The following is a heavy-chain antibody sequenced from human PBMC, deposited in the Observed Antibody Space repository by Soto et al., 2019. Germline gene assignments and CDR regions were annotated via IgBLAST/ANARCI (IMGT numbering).Heavy chain of an antibody. D-gene: IGHD2-2*02. CDR1: GFIFSGSA. Sequence: EVQLVESGGGLVQPGGSLKLSCAASGFIFSGSAIHWVRQASGKGLEWVGRIRSRANNIATSSAASVKGRFTFSRDDSKNTPYLQMNTLKPEDTAVYYCARGQGAAIGDYYYHVMDVWGQGTTVTVSS. CDR2: IRSRANNIAT. J-gene: IGHJ6*02. CDR3: ARGQGAAIGDYYYHVMDV. V-gene: IGHV3-73*02.